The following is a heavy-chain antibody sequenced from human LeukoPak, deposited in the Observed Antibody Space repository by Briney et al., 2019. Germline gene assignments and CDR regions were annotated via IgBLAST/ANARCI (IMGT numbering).Heavy chain of an antibody. J-gene: IGHJ5*02. CDR2: IYYSGST. Sequence: GSLRLSCAASGFTFSSYWMSWVRQAPGKGLEWIGYIYYSGSTNYNPSLKSRVTISVDTSKNQFSLKLSSVTAADTAVYYCARDLVSDYDFWCGYYTGGFDPWGQGTLVAVSS. CDR1: GFTFSSYW. D-gene: IGHD3-3*01. CDR3: ARDLVSDYDFWCGYYTGGFDP. V-gene: IGHV4-59*01.